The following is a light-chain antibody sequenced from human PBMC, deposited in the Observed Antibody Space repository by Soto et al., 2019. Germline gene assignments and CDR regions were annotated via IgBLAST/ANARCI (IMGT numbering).Light chain of an antibody. Sequence: EVVLTQSPGTLSLSPGDRATLSCRASQSVTNNYLAWYQQKPGQAPRLLIHAASTRATGIPDRFSGSGSGTEFTLTISSLQSEDFAVYYCQQYNNWPPATFGQGTRVEIK. V-gene: IGKV3D-15*01. J-gene: IGKJ1*01. CDR1: QSVTNN. CDR2: AAS. CDR3: QQYNNWPPAT.